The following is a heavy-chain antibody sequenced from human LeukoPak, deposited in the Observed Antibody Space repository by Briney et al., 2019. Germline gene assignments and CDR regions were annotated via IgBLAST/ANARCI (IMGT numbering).Heavy chain of an antibody. J-gene: IGHJ5*02. D-gene: IGHD2-8*02. V-gene: IGHV4-34*01. Sequence: SETLSLTCAVYGGSFSGYYWSWIRQPPGKGLEWIGEINHSGSTNYNPSLKSRVTISVDTSKNQFSLKLSSVTAADTAVYYCASRQSPGPSFRWFDPWGQGTLVTVSS. CDR2: INHSGST. CDR1: GGSFSGYY. CDR3: ASRQSPGPSFRWFDP.